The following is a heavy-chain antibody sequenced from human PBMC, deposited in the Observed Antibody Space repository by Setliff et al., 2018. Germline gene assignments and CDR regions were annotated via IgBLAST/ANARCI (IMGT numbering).Heavy chain of an antibody. CDR2: IYIGGSA. V-gene: IGHV4-4*07. J-gene: IGHJ6*03. CDR1: NVSISDYY. Sequence: SSETLSLTCTVSNVSISDYYWTWIRQPAGKGLEWIGHIYIGGSANYNPSLKSRVTMSIDTSKNQFSLKLNSVTAADMAVYYCAREQWLDPPGYYYMDVWAKGTTVTVSS. D-gene: IGHD6-19*01. CDR3: AREQWLDPPGYYYMDV.